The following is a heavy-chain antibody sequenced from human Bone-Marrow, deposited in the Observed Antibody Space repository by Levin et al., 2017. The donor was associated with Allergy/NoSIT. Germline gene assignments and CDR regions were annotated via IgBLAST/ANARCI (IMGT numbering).Heavy chain of an antibody. Sequence: GSLRLSCAVYGGSFSGYYWSWIRQPPGKGLEWIGEINHSGSTNYNPSLKSRVTISVDTSKNQFSLKLSSVTAADTAVYYCARVGGSNYHYYGMDVWGQGTTVTVSS. J-gene: IGHJ6*02. D-gene: IGHD4-11*01. CDR3: ARVGGSNYHYYGMDV. V-gene: IGHV4-34*01. CDR2: INHSGST. CDR1: GGSFSGYY.